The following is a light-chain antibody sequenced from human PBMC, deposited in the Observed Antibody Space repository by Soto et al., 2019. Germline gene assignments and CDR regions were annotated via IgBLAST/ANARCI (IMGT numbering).Light chain of an antibody. CDR2: AAS. CDR3: QQSYSSLT. V-gene: IGKV1-39*01. Sequence: DIQMTQSPSSLSASVGDTVTIACRASQSINNYLNWYQQKPGEAPKLLIHAASSLQSWVPSRFSGSGSETAFTLTISSLQAEDLATYYCQQSYSSLTFGAGTKVDIX. J-gene: IGKJ4*01. CDR1: QSINNY.